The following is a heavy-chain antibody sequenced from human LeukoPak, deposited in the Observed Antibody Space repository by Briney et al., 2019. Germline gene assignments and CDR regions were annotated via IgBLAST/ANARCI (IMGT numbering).Heavy chain of an antibody. J-gene: IGHJ6*02. D-gene: IGHD5-12*01. Sequence: PGGSLRLSCAASGFTFSSYEMNWVRQAPGKGLAWVSYISSSGSTIYYADSVKGRFTISRDNAKNSLYLQMNSLRAEDTAVYYCARDGSGYDYYYYYGMDVWGQGTTVTVSS. CDR2: ISSSGSTI. V-gene: IGHV3-48*03. CDR3: ARDGSGYDYYYYYGMDV. CDR1: GFTFSSYE.